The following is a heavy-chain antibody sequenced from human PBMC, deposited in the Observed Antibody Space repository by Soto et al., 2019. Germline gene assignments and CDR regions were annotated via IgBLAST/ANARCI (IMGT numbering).Heavy chain of an antibody. V-gene: IGHV3-48*01. CDR3: ARDGWYYDILTGYGYYYMDV. D-gene: IGHD3-9*01. Sequence: EVQLVESGGGLVQPGGSLRLSCAASGFTFSSYSMNWVRQAPGKGLEWVSYISSSSSTIYYADSVKGRFTISRDNAKNSLYLQMNSLRAEDTAVYYCARDGWYYDILTGYGYYYMDVWGKGTTVTVSS. CDR2: ISSSSSTI. CDR1: GFTFSSYS. J-gene: IGHJ6*03.